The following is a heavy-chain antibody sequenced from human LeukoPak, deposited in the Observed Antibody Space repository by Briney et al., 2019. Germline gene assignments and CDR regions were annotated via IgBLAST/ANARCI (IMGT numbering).Heavy chain of an antibody. D-gene: IGHD3-22*01. J-gene: IGHJ4*02. CDR2: THLRGIT. CDR1: GGSISSYEW. CDR3: ARVRGEFDYFASSGFDY. Sequence: SETLSLTCAVSGGSISSYEWWSWVRQPPGKGLEWIGETHLRGITNYNPSLKSRVTMSIDKSKNQFSLTLSSVTAADTAVYYCARVRGEFDYFASSGFDYWGQGTLVTVSS. V-gene: IGHV4-4*02.